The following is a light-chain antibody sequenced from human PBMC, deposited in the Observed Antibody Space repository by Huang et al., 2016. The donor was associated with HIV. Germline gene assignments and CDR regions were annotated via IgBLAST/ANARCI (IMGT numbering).Light chain of an antibody. Sequence: IHLTQSPSSLSASVGDRVIITCRASQGISSDLAWFQQKPGKAPKLLIYGASTLQRRGPSKFTGSGCGANFTRSISSLQPEDVSTYYCQQVNSFPFTFGPGTKVDIK. CDR3: QQVNSFPFT. J-gene: IGKJ3*01. CDR2: GAS. V-gene: IGKV1-9*01. CDR1: QGISSD.